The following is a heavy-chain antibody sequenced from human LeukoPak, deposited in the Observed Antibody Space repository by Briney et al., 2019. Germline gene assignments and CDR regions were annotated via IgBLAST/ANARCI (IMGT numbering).Heavy chain of an antibody. D-gene: IGHD2-2*01. CDR1: GFTFDDYA. CDR2: ISWNSGSI. J-gene: IGHJ3*02. V-gene: IGHV3-9*01. Sequence: PGRSLRLSCAASGFTFDDYAMHWVRQAPGKGLEWVSGISWNSGSIGYADFVKGRFTISRDNAKNSLYLQMNSLRAEDTALYYCAKALGYCSSTSCYVGTRDAFDIWGQGTMVTVSS. CDR3: AKALGYCSSTSCYVGTRDAFDI.